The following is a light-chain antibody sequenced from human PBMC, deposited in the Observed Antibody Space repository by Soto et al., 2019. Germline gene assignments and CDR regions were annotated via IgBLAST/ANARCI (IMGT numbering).Light chain of an antibody. V-gene: IGKV3-15*01. CDR1: QSVYNN. CDR3: QQHDNWPRT. CDR2: GAV. J-gene: IGKJ1*01. Sequence: EVVMTQSPATLSVSPGERATLSCRASQSVYNNVAWYQQKPGQAPRLLIHGAVTRATGVPARFTGSGSGTEFTLTISSLQSEDFAIYYCQQHDNWPRTFGQGTKVEIK.